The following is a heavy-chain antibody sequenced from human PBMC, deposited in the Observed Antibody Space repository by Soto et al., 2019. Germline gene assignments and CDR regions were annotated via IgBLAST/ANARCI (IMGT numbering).Heavy chain of an antibody. Sequence: QVQLVESGGGVVQPGRSLRLSCAASGFTFSSYGMHWVRQAPGKGLEWVAVISYDGSNKYYADSVKGRFTISRDNSKNTLYLQMNSLRAEDTAVYYCAKDHNGNIVATIDGISYYFDYWGQGTLVTVSS. CDR3: AKDHNGNIVATIDGISYYFDY. V-gene: IGHV3-30*18. D-gene: IGHD5-12*01. CDR2: ISYDGSNK. CDR1: GFTFSSYG. J-gene: IGHJ4*02.